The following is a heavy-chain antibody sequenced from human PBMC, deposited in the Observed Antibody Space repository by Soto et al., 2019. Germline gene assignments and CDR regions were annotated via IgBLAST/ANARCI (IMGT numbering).Heavy chain of an antibody. D-gene: IGHD1-26*01. CDR1: GGTLSNYA. CDR2: IIPLLGTA. V-gene: IGHV1-69*06. CDR3: ATEGYSGSYYAY. Sequence: QVQLVQSGAEVKKPGSSVKVSCKASGGTLSNYAISWMRQAPGQGLEWMGGIIPLLGTANYAQNFQGRVTITADKATTTAYMELSSLRSDDTAVYYCATEGYSGSYYAYWGQGTLLTVPP. J-gene: IGHJ4*02.